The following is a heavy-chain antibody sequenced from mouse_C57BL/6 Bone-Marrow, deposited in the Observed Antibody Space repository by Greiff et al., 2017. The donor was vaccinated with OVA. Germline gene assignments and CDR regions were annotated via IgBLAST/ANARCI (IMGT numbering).Heavy chain of an antibody. J-gene: IGHJ2*01. Sequence: QVHVKQSGPGLVQPSQSLSITCTVSGFSLTSSGVHWVRQSPGKGLEWLGVLWSGGSTDYNAAFISRLSISKDNSKSQVFFKMNSLQADDTAIYYWARVRSFPYYFDYWGQGTTLTVSS. CDR2: LWSGGST. CDR1: GFSLTSSG. V-gene: IGHV2-2*01. D-gene: IGHD2-14*01. CDR3: ARVRSFPYYFDY.